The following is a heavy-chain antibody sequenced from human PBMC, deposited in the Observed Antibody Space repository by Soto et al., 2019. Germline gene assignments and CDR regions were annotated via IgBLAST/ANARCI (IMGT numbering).Heavy chain of an antibody. CDR2: ISWNSGSI. CDR3: AKDRRECWCSAGSCYSAFDY. D-gene: IGHD2-15*01. J-gene: IGHJ4*02. V-gene: IGHV3-9*01. CDR1: GLTFDDYA. Sequence: EVQLVESGGGLVQPGRSLRLSCAASGLTFDDYAMHWVRQAPGKGLEWVSGISWNSGSIDYADSVKGRFTISRDNAKNSLYLQMNSLRAEDTALYYCAKDRRECWCSAGSCYSAFDYWGQGTLVTVSS.